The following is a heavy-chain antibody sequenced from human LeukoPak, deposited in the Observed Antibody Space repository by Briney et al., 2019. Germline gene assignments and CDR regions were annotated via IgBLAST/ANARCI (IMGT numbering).Heavy chain of an antibody. CDR2: INSDGSST. J-gene: IGHJ4*02. Sequence: GGSLRLSCVASGFTLSGYWMHWVRQAPGRGPVWVSRINSDGSSTTYADSVKGRFTVSRDNAKNMLYLQMNSLRADDTAVYYCARDLKDGSYRNFDYWGQGTLVTVSS. D-gene: IGHD2-15*01. CDR3: ARDLKDGSYRNFDY. V-gene: IGHV3-74*01. CDR1: GFTLSGYW.